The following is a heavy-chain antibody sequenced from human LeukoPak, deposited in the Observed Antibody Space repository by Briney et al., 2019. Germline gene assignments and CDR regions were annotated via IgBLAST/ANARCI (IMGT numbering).Heavy chain of an antibody. V-gene: IGHV1-18*01. Sequence: ASVKVSCKASGYTFTSYGISWVRQAPGQGLEWMGWISAYNGNTNYAQKLQGRVTMTTDTSTSTAYMELRSLRSDDTAVYYCARRATLDWNFGTDAFDIWGQGTMVTVSS. J-gene: IGHJ3*02. CDR2: ISAYNGNT. CDR3: ARRATLDWNFGTDAFDI. CDR1: GYTFTSYG. D-gene: IGHD1-7*01.